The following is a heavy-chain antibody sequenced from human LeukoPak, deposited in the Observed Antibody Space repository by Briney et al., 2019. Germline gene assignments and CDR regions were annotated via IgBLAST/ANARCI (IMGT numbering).Heavy chain of an antibody. D-gene: IGHD6-13*01. CDR1: GFTFSSYA. Sequence: PGGSLRLSCAASGFTFSSYAMSWVRQAPGKGLEWVSAISSSGGSTFYADSVKGRFTISRDNPENTLYLQMNSLRAEDTAVYYCAKYSSSWYDDYWGQGTTVTVSS. CDR3: AKYSSSWYDDY. J-gene: IGHJ4*03. V-gene: IGHV3-23*01. CDR2: ISSSGGST.